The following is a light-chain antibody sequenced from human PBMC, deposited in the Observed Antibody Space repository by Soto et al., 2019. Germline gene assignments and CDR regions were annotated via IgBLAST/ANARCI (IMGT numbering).Light chain of an antibody. CDR2: DAS. CDR3: QQFNNAIT. Sequence: GDRVTITCRASQTITTWMAWYQQKPGKAPKLLVYDASSLESGVPSRFSGSGSGTDFTLTISSLQPEDFATYYCQQFNNAITFGQGTRLEIK. J-gene: IGKJ5*01. CDR1: QTITTW. V-gene: IGKV1-5*01.